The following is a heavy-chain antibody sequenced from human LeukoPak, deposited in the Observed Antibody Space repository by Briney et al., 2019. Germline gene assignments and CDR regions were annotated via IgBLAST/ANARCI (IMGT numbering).Heavy chain of an antibody. V-gene: IGHV3-7*01. D-gene: IGHD6-13*01. CDR3: ARRFIGAAFLDH. CDR1: CFTFSTYL. J-gene: IGHJ4*02. Sequence: PGGSLRLFCVASCFTFSTYLMSWVRQAAGKGMEWVANIKEDGSEKSSVDSVGSRFTLPRDKAEHSLYLQMNSLRAEDTAVYYCARRFIGAAFLDHWGQGALVAVSS. CDR2: IKEDGSEK.